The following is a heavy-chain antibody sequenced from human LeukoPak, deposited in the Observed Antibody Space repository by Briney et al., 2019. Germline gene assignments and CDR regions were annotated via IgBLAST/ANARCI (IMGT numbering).Heavy chain of an antibody. CDR1: GGSISSYY. V-gene: IGHV4-4*07. D-gene: IGHD5-24*01. Sequence: PSETLSLTCTVSGGSISSYYWSWVRQPAGKGLEWIGRIYTSGSPYYNPSLKSRVTMSGDTSKNQFSLKLTSVTAADTAVYLCARVGGDGYNFDYWGQGTLVTVSS. CDR3: ARVGGDGYNFDY. J-gene: IGHJ4*02. CDR2: IYTSGSP.